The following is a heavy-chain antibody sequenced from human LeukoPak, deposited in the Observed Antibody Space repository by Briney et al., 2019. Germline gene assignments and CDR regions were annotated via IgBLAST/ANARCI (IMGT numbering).Heavy chain of an antibody. V-gene: IGHV4-59*12. D-gene: IGHD1-1*01. J-gene: IGHJ4*02. Sequence: SETLSLTCTVSGGSFRTYYWTWIRQPPGKGLEWIGFIFHTGSTNYTPSLKSRVTISVDTSKNQFSLKLSSVTAADTAVYYCARDPGWNGPPGHFDYWGQGTLVTVSS. CDR1: GGSFRTYY. CDR2: IFHTGST. CDR3: ARDPGWNGPPGHFDY.